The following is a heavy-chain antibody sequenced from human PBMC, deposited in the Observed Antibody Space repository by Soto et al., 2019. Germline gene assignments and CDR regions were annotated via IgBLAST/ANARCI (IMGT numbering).Heavy chain of an antibody. CDR1: GFXFDDYA. D-gene: IGHD2-15*01. Sequence: GGSLRLSCAASGFXFDDYAMHWVRQAPGKGLEWVSGISWNSGSIGYADSVKGRFTISRDNAKNSLYLQMNSLRAEDTALYYCAKPLYCSGGSCYNAFDIWGQGTMVTVSS. V-gene: IGHV3-9*01. J-gene: IGHJ3*02. CDR2: ISWNSGSI. CDR3: AKPLYCSGGSCYNAFDI.